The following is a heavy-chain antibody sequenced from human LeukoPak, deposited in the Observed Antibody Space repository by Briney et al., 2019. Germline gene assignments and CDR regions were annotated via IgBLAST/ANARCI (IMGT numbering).Heavy chain of an antibody. Sequence: GGSLRLSCAASGFTFSSYWMHWVRQAPGKGLVWVSRINSDGSRRSYADSVKGRFTISRDNAKNTLYLQMNSLRAEDMALYYCVKDIGSGSYRYGGYFDYWGQGTLVTVSS. V-gene: IGHV3-74*01. D-gene: IGHD1-26*01. CDR3: VKDIGSGSYRYGGYFDY. J-gene: IGHJ4*02. CDR2: INSDGSRR. CDR1: GFTFSSYW.